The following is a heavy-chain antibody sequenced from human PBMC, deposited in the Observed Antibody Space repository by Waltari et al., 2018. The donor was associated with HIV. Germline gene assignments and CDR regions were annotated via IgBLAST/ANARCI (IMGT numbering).Heavy chain of an antibody. CDR1: GGSISSYY. J-gene: IGHJ3*02. CDR2: IYTSGGT. D-gene: IGHD2-2*01. CDR3: AREYCSSTSCSPNGRLGAFDI. V-gene: IGHV4-4*07. Sequence: QVQLQESGPGLVKASETLSLTCTVPGGSISSYYWSWIRQPAGKGLEWIGRIYTSGGTNYNSSLKSRVTMSIDTSKNQFFLKLSSVTAADTAVYYCAREYCSSTSCSPNGRLGAFDIWGQGTMVTVSS.